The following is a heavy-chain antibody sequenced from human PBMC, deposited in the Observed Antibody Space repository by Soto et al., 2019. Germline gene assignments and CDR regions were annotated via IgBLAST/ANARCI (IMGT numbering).Heavy chain of an antibody. Sequence: EVQLVESGGGLVKPGGSLRLSCAASGFTFSSYSINWVRQAPGKGLDWVSSISSSSSYIYYADSVKGRFTISRDNAKNSLYLQMNSLRAEDTAMYYCARQGSYGDHDYWGQGTLVTVSS. CDR2: ISSSSSYI. D-gene: IGHD4-17*01. J-gene: IGHJ4*02. V-gene: IGHV3-21*01. CDR3: ARQGSYGDHDY. CDR1: GFTFSSYS.